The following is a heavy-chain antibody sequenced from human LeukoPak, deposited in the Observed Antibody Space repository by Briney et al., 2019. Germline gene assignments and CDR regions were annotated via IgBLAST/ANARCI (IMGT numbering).Heavy chain of an antibody. V-gene: IGHV3-48*04. CDR3: ARVGRSGWTVDY. CDR1: GFDFSTYS. CDR2: ISSSSSNI. D-gene: IGHD6-19*01. Sequence: GGALGLSWAAPGFDFSTYSRDWVRQAPGKGLEWGSYISSSSSNIYHADSVKGRFTITRDNAKNSLHLQMNTLRAEARAVYYCARVGRSGWTVDYWGQGTLVTVSS. J-gene: IGHJ4*02.